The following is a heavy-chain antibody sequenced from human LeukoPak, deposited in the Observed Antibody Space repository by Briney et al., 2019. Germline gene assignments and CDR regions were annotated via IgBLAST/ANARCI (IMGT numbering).Heavy chain of an antibody. CDR1: GFTFVDFG. CDR3: ARVVSRIAAARDYYYYGMDV. V-gene: IGHV3-20*04. J-gene: IGHJ6*02. Sequence: PGGSLRLSCETSGFTFVDFGLSWVRQAPGKGLEWISGINWDGSITDYADSVKGRFTMSRDNARNSLYLQMNSLRAEDTAVYYCARVVSRIAAARDYYYYGMDVWGQGTTVTVSS. D-gene: IGHD6-13*01. CDR2: INWDGSIT.